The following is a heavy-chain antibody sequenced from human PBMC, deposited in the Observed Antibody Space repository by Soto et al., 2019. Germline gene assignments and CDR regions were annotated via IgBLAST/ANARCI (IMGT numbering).Heavy chain of an antibody. V-gene: IGHV1-2*02. CDR2: INPNSGGT. CDR1: GYTFSGYY. CDR3: ARGSGYANWFDP. J-gene: IGHJ5*02. D-gene: IGHD5-12*01. Sequence: ASVKGSWKACGYTFSGYYMHWVRQAPGQGLEWMGWINPNSGGTNYAQKFQGRATMTRDTSISTAYMELSRLRSDDTAVYYCARGSGYANWFDPWGQGTLVTVSS.